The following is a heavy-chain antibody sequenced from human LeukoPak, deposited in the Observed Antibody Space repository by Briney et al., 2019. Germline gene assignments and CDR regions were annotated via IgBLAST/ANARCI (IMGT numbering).Heavy chain of an antibody. V-gene: IGHV4-59*01. D-gene: IGHD2-2*01. CDR1: GGSISSYY. CDR2: IYYSGST. CDR3: ARGGGSHCDSTSCYVFDF. Sequence: PSETLSLTCTVSGGSISSYYWSWIRQPPGKGLEWIGYIYYSGSTNYNPSLKSRVTISVDTSKNQFSLKLSSVTAADTAVYYCARGGGSHCDSTSCYVFDFWGQGTLVTVSS. J-gene: IGHJ4*02.